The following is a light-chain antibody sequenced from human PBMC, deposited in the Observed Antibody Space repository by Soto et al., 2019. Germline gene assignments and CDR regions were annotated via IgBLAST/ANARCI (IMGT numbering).Light chain of an antibody. V-gene: IGKV1-5*01. CDR1: QSITYW. Sequence: DIQMTQSPSTLSASVGDRVTITCRASQSITYWLAWYQQKPGKAPKVLIYDASSLESGVPSRCSGSGSGTEFTLTISSLQPDDLATYYCQQYSSYWTFGQGTKVDIK. CDR2: DAS. CDR3: QQYSSYWT. J-gene: IGKJ1*01.